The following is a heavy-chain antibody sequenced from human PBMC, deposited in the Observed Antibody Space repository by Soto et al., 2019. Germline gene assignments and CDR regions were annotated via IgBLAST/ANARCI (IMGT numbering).Heavy chain of an antibody. Sequence: QVQLVESGGGVVQPGRSLRLSCAASGFTFSSYGMHWVRQAPGKGLEWVAVIWYDGSNKYYADSVKGRFTISRDNSKNTLYLQMNSLRAEDTAVYYCARHIGVTRPPNYYYYGMDVWGQGTTVTVSS. J-gene: IGHJ6*02. CDR3: ARHIGVTRPPNYYYYGMDV. CDR2: IWYDGSNK. CDR1: GFTFSSYG. D-gene: IGHD6-19*01. V-gene: IGHV3-33*01.